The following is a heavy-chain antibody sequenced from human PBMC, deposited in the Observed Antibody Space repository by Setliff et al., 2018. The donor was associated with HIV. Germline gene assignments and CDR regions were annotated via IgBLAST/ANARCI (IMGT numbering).Heavy chain of an antibody. CDR1: GYTFTSYG. CDR3: ARVVVRGVTFIAEYFQH. Sequence: ASVKVSCKASGYTFTSYGISLVRQAPGQGLEWMGWISAYNGNTNYAQKLQGRVTMTTDTSTSTAYMELRSLRSDDTAVYYCARVVVRGVTFIAEYFQHWGQGTLVTVSS. CDR2: ISAYNGNT. D-gene: IGHD3-10*01. V-gene: IGHV1-18*01. J-gene: IGHJ1*01.